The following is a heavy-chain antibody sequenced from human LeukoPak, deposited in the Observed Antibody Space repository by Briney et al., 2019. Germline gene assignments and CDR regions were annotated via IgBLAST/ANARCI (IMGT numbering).Heavy chain of an antibody. CDR2: IWHTGST. Sequence: SETLSLTCTVSGYSINSGYYWGWIRQPPGKGLEWIGSIWHTGSTYYNPSLKSRVTISVDTSKNQFSLKLTSVTAADTAVYYCARITDLSVATDYWGQGTLATVSS. J-gene: IGHJ4*02. V-gene: IGHV4-38-2*02. CDR3: ARITDLSVATDY. D-gene: IGHD6-19*01. CDR1: GYSINSGYY.